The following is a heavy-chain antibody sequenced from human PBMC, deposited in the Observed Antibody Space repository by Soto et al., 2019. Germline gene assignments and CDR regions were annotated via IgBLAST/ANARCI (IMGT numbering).Heavy chain of an antibody. V-gene: IGHV1-18*01. CDR2: ISAYNGNT. D-gene: IGHD3-10*01. J-gene: IGHJ4*02. CDR3: ARVALDYGSGSYYYFDY. Sequence: QVQLVQSGAEVKKPGASMKVSCKASGYNFTSHGISWVRQAPGQGLEWMGWISAYNGNTNYAQKLQGRVTMTTDTSTSTAYMELRSLRSDDTAVYYCARVALDYGSGSYYYFDYWGQGTLVTVSS. CDR1: GYNFTSHG.